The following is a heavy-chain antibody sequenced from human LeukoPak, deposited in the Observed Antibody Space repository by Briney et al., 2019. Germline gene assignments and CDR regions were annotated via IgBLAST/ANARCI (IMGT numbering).Heavy chain of an antibody. CDR2: IYFDGRT. V-gene: IGHV4-59*08. Sequence: SETLSLTCSVSGGSMSDSVVSHYWSWIRRPPGKGLEWIGYIYFDGRTSYSPSLKSRVTLSVDTSKNQFSMKLISVTAADTAVYYCALGSSSYYYAGLHWGQGILVTVSS. CDR1: GGSMSDSVVSHY. CDR3: ALGSSSYYYAGLH. J-gene: IGHJ4*02. D-gene: IGHD3-22*01.